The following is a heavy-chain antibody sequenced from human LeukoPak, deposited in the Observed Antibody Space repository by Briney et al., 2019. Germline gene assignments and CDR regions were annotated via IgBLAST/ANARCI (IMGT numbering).Heavy chain of an antibody. Sequence: GGSLRLSCAASGFTFSSYGMSWVRQAPGEGLEWVSGISGSGGSTYYADSVKGRFTISRDNSKNALYLQMNSLRAEDTAVYYCAKNYGDYEFDYWGQGTLVTVSS. D-gene: IGHD4-17*01. CDR2: ISGSGGST. V-gene: IGHV3-23*01. CDR1: GFTFSSYG. J-gene: IGHJ4*02. CDR3: AKNYGDYEFDY.